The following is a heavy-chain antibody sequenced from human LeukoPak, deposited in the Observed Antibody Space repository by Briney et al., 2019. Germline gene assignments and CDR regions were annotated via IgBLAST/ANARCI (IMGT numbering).Heavy chain of an antibody. CDR2: IYYSGST. CDR3: ARGGYSYGTFDY. J-gene: IGHJ4*02. D-gene: IGHD5-18*01. CDR1: GGSISSYY. V-gene: IGHV4-59*01. Sequence: SETLSLTCTVSGGSISSYYWSWIRQPPGKGLEWIGYIYYSGSTNYNPSLKSRVTISVDTSKNQFSLKLSSVTAADTAVYYCARGGYSYGTFDYWGQGTLVTVSS.